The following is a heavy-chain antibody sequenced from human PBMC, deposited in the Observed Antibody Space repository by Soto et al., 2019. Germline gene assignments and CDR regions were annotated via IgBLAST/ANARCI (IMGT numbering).Heavy chain of an antibody. V-gene: IGHV1-69*01. CDR3: ARGLEMATVYFDY. J-gene: IGHJ4*02. CDR2: IIPIFGTA. Sequence: QVQLVQSGAEVKKPGSSVKVSCKASGGTFSSYAISWVRQAPGQGLEWMGGIIPIFGTANYAQKFQGRVTITADEYTSTADVELSSLRSEDTAVYYCARGLEMATVYFDYWGQGTLVTVSS. D-gene: IGHD4-4*01. CDR1: GGTFSSYA.